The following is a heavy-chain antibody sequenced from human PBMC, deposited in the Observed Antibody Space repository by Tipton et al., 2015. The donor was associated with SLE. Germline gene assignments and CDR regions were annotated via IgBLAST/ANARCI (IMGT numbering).Heavy chain of an antibody. CDR1: GFTFSTYA. Sequence: SLRLSCAASGFTFSTYALNWVRLAPGKGLEWVSTIRGGGGDTYYVDSVKGRFTISRDNSKNTLYLQMNSLRDEDTAVYYCAKLGLGVVIDYWGQGTLVTVSS. J-gene: IGHJ4*02. V-gene: IGHV3-23*01. D-gene: IGHD3-3*01. CDR3: AKLGLGVVIDY. CDR2: IRGGGGDT.